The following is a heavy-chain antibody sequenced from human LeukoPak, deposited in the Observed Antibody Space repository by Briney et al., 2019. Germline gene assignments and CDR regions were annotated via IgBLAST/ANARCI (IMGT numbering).Heavy chain of an antibody. CDR2: IYYSGST. D-gene: IGHD3-3*01. J-gene: IGHJ4*02. V-gene: IGHV4-59*01. CDR1: GVSISSYY. CDR3: ARVAIFGVVIDYFDY. Sequence: PSETLSLTCTVSGVSISSYYWSWIRQPPGKGLEWIGYIYYSGSTNYNPSLKSRVTISVDTSKNQFSLKLSSVTAADTAVYYCARVAIFGVVIDYFDYWGQGTLVTVSS.